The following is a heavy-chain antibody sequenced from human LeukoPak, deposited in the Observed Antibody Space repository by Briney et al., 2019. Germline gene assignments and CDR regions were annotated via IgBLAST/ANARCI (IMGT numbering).Heavy chain of an antibody. V-gene: IGHV4-4*02. Sequence: SGTLSLTCAVCGGSISSSNWWSLVRQPPGKGLEWIGEIYHSGSNNYHPSLQSRVTISVDKSKNQFSLKLSSVTAADTAVYYCARGHYHYDILTGYSGGDWFDPWGQGTLVTVSS. J-gene: IGHJ5*02. CDR2: IYHSGSN. CDR1: GGSISSSNW. D-gene: IGHD3-9*01. CDR3: ARGHYHYDILTGYSGGDWFDP.